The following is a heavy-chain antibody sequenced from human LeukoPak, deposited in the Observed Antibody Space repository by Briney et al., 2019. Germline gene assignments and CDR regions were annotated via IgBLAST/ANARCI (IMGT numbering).Heavy chain of an antibody. D-gene: IGHD3-22*01. CDR2: IRWDGSIQ. CDR3: ARSRSYDSSGYYFDY. Sequence: GGSLRLSCAASGFTFSSYGMHWVRQAPGKGLEWVAFIRWDGSIQYYADSVRGRFTISRDSSKNTLYLQMNSLRAEDTAVYYCARSRSYDSSGYYFDYWGQGTLVTVSS. CDR1: GFTFSSYG. J-gene: IGHJ4*02. V-gene: IGHV3-30*02.